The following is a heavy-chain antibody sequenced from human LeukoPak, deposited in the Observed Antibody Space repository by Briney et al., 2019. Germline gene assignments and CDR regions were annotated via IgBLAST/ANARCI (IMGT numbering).Heavy chain of an antibody. D-gene: IGHD3-10*01. Sequence: ASVKVSCKVSGYTLTELSMHWVRQAPGKGLEWMGGFDPEDGETIYAQKFQGRVTMTEDTSTDTAYMELSSLRSEDTAVYYCATRFGELDWFDPWGQGTLVTVSS. V-gene: IGHV1-24*01. CDR1: GYTLTELS. CDR3: ATRFGELDWFDP. CDR2: FDPEDGET. J-gene: IGHJ5*02.